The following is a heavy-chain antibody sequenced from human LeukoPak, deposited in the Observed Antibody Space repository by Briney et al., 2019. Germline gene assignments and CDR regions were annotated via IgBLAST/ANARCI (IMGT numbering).Heavy chain of an antibody. J-gene: IGHJ6*03. D-gene: IGHD1-26*01. Sequence: PSETLSLTYTVSGGSISSYYWSWIRQPAGKGLEWIGYIYYSGSTNYNPSLKSRVTISVDTSKNQFCLKLSTVTAADTAVYYCARRIAWEVPSRRYYYHYLDVCGKGTTVTVSS. CDR2: IYYSGST. CDR3: ARRIAWEVPSRRYYYHYLDV. CDR1: GGSISSYY. V-gene: IGHV4-59*01.